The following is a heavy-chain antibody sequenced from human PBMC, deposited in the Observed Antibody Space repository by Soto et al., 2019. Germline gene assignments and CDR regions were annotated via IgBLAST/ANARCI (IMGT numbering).Heavy chain of an antibody. D-gene: IGHD3-22*01. CDR3: ARDSAYYYDSSGYLTGY. CDR2: IIPIFGTA. J-gene: IGHJ4*02. V-gene: IGHV1-69*13. Sequence: SVKVSCKASGGTFSSYAISWLRQAPGQGLEWMGGIIPIFGTANYAQKFQGRVTITADESTSTAYMELSSLRSEDTAVYYCARDSAYYYDSSGYLTGYWGQGTLVTVSS. CDR1: GGTFSSYA.